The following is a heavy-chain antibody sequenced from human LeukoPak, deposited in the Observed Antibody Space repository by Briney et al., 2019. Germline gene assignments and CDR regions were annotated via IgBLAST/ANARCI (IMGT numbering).Heavy chain of an antibody. CDR1: GLNLRHYY. D-gene: IGHD3-10*01. CDR2: IRPDGSDI. Sequence: GESLRLSCVVSGLNLRHYYMSCARHAPGKGLEWVADIRPDGSDIYNVDSGRGRFTISRDNTKNSLFLQMNSLKDEDTAVYYCARDGSGSDFSLDYWGPGTLVTVSS. CDR3: ARDGSGSDFSLDY. J-gene: IGHJ4*02. V-gene: IGHV3-7*04.